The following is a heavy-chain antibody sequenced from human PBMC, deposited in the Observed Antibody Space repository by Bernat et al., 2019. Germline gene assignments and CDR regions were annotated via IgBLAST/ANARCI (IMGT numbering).Heavy chain of an antibody. J-gene: IGHJ6*03. Sequence: VQLLESGGGLVQPGGSLRLSCAASGFTFSDYYMSWIRQAPGKGLDWVSYISSSSYTNYADSVKGRFTISRDNAKNSLYLQMNSLRAEDTAVYYCARGTSTSAPYMDVWGKGTTVTVSS. CDR1: GFTFSDYY. CDR2: ISSSSYT. V-gene: IGHV3-11*03. CDR3: ARGTSTSAPYMDV.